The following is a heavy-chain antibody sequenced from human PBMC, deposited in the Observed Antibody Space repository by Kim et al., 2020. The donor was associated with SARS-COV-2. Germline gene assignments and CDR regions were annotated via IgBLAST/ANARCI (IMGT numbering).Heavy chain of an antibody. D-gene: IGHD3-22*01. Sequence: ADSVKGRFTISRDNAKNSLYLQMNSLRAEDTAVYYCARVMYYYDSSHLDYWGQGTLVTVSS. J-gene: IGHJ4*02. V-gene: IGHV3-11*01. CDR3: ARVMYYYDSSHLDY.